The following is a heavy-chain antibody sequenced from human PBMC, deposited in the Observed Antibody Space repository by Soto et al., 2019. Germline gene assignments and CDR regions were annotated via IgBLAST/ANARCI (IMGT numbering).Heavy chain of an antibody. J-gene: IGHJ4*02. CDR1: GYTFTSYD. CDR2: MNPNGGNT. D-gene: IGHD5-12*01. Sequence: QVQLVQSGAEVKKPGASVKVSCKASGYTFTSYDINWVRQATGQGLEWMGWMNPNGGNTGYAQKFQGRVTMTRNTSITTAYMELSSLRSEDTAVYYCARGVIAAYLYYFDFWGQGTLGTVSS. CDR3: ARGVIAAYLYYFDF. V-gene: IGHV1-8*01.